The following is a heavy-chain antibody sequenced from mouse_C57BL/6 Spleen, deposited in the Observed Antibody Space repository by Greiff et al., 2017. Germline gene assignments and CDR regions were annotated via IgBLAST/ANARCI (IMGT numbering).Heavy chain of an antibody. J-gene: IGHJ4*01. V-gene: IGHV1-81*01. CDR1: GYTFTSYG. CDR2: IYPRSGNT. CDR3: AREGTGAGYARDV. D-gene: IGHD3-3*01. Sequence: QVQLQQSGAELARPGASLKLSCKASGYTFTSYGISWVKQRTGQGLEWIGEIYPRSGNTYYNEKCKGKATLTADKSSSTAYMDLRSLTSEDSAVYFCAREGTGAGYARDVWGKGTSVTVSS.